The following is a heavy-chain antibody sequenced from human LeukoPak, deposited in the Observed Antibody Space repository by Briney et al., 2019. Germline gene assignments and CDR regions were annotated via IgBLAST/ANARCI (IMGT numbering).Heavy chain of an antibody. Sequence: GGSLRLSCAASGFTFSSYTMNWVRQAPGKGLEWVSSISSSSTYIYYADSVKGRFTISRDNAKNSLYLQMNSLRAEDTAVYYCARGAILWFGEQIYHYYYMDVWGKGTTVTISS. V-gene: IGHV3-21*01. CDR3: ARGAILWFGEQIYHYYYMDV. D-gene: IGHD3-10*01. CDR2: ISSSSTYI. CDR1: GFTFSSYT. J-gene: IGHJ6*03.